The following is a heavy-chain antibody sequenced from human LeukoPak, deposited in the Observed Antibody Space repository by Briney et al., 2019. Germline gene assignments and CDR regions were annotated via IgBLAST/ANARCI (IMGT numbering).Heavy chain of an antibody. J-gene: IGHJ6*03. D-gene: IGHD6-13*01. Sequence: GGSLRLSCAASGFTFSSYSMNWVRQAPGKGLEWVSSISDGSSHIYYADSVKGRFTISRDNAKNSLYLQMNSLRAEDTAVYYCARGTGIAAAGTRYYYMDVWGKGTTVTVSS. CDR3: ARGTGIAAAGTRYYYMDV. V-gene: IGHV3-21*01. CDR1: GFTFSSYS. CDR2: ISDGSSHI.